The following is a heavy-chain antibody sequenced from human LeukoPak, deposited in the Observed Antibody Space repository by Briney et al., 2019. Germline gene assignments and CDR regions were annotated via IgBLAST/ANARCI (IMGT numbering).Heavy chain of an antibody. CDR3: ARAPHYYDSSGYYSDY. CDR2: ISGSGGST. CDR1: GFTFSSYA. V-gene: IGHV3-23*01. Sequence: GGSLRLSCAASGFTFSSYAMTWVRQAPGKGLEWVSAISGSGGSTYYADPVKGRFTISRDNAKNSLYLQMNSLRAEDTAVYYCARAPHYYDSSGYYSDYWGQGTLVTVSS. D-gene: IGHD3-22*01. J-gene: IGHJ4*02.